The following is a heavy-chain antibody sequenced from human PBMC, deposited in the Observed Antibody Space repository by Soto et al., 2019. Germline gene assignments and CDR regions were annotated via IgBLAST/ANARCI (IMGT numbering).Heavy chain of an antibody. V-gene: IGHV1-69*01. CDR3: ARDLGEGGGYYYGY. Sequence: GXSVKVSSNASGGTFSSYAISLVRQAPGQGLEWMGGIIPIFGTANYAQKFQGRVTITADESTSTAYMELSSLRHEDTAVYYCARDLGEGGGYYYGYWGQGTLVTVSS. D-gene: IGHD3-22*01. CDR2: IIPIFGTA. J-gene: IGHJ4*02. CDR1: GGTFSSYA.